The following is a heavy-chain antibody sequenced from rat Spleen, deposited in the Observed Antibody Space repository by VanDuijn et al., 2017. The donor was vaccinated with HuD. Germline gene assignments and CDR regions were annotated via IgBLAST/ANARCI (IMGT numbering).Heavy chain of an antibody. CDR1: GFTFDDYH. D-gene: IGHD1-6*01. CDR2: INYDGSST. V-gene: IGHV5-20*01. CDR3: TRDRILRSTGFDY. Sequence: EVQLVESGGGLVQPGRSLKLSCAASGFTFDDYHMAWVRQAPTKGLEWVASINYDGSSTYYRDSVKGRFTISRDNAKSSLYLQMDSLRSEDTATYYCTRDRILRSTGFDYWGQGVMVTVSS. J-gene: IGHJ2*01.